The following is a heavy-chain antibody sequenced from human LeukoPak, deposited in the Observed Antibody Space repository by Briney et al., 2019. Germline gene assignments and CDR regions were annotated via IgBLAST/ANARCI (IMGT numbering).Heavy chain of an antibody. D-gene: IGHD6-19*01. CDR2: IYYSGST. CDR1: GGSISSDY. V-gene: IGHV4-59*01. Sequence: PSETLSLTCTVSGGSISSDYWSWIRQPPGKGLEWIGYIYYSGSTNYNPSLKSRVTISVDKSKNQFSLNLLSVTAAATAVYYCARSSYSSGSYVAFDIWGQGTMVTVSS. J-gene: IGHJ3*02. CDR3: ARSSYSSGSYVAFDI.